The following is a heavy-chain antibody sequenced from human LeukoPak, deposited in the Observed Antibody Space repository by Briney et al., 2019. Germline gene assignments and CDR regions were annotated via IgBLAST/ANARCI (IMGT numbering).Heavy chain of an antibody. Sequence: GGSLRLSCAASGFTFSNYAMSWVRQAPGKGLEWVSSISDSGGSTYYADSVKGRFTISRDNAKNSLYLQMNSLRAEDTAVYYCARDTSGSYYRDWGQGTMVTVSS. CDR1: GFTFSNYA. J-gene: IGHJ3*01. V-gene: IGHV3-23*01. D-gene: IGHD3-10*01. CDR3: ARDTSGSYYRD. CDR2: ISDSGGST.